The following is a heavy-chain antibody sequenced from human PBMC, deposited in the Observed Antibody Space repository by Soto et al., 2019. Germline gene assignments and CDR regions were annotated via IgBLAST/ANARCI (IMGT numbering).Heavy chain of an antibody. CDR1: GGTLSSYA. CDR2: IIPIFGTA. Sequence: GASGKVSCQASGGTLSSYAISWVRQAPGQGLEWMGGIIPIFGTANYAHKFQGRVTITADESTSTAYMELSSLRSEDTAVYYCARAYSSEEYFQHWGQGTLVTVSS. D-gene: IGHD6-25*01. CDR3: ARAYSSEEYFQH. J-gene: IGHJ1*01. V-gene: IGHV1-69*13.